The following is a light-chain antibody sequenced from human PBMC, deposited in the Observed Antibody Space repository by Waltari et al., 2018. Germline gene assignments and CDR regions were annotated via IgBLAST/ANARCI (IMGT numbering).Light chain of an antibody. V-gene: IGKV1-39*01. Sequence: DIQLTQSPSSLSSSVGDKVTITCGASRPIDTFLSWYQQAPTKAPKLLLYHASTLNHGVPSRFSATGSGALFTLTITSLQPEDFATYYCQESYDVSRTFGQGTRVDI. CDR1: RPIDTF. J-gene: IGKJ1*01. CDR2: HAS. CDR3: QESYDVSRT.